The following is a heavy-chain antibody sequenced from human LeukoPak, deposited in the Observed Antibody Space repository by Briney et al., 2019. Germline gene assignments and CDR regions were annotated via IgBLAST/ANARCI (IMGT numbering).Heavy chain of an antibody. V-gene: IGHV4-34*01. D-gene: IGHD4-17*01. CDR3: ARSYGDYIDY. CDR2: INHSGST. Sequence: PSETLSLTCAVYGGSFSGYYWSWIRQPPGKGLEWIGEINHSGSTNYNPSLKSRVTISVDTSKNQFSLKLGSVAAADTAVYSCARSYGDYIDYWGQGTLVTVSS. J-gene: IGHJ4*02. CDR1: GGSFSGYY.